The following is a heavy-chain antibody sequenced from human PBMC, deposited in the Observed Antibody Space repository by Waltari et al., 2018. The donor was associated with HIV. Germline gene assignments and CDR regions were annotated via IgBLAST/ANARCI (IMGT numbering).Heavy chain of an antibody. V-gene: IGHV3-30*04. D-gene: IGHD1-1*01. CDR1: GFTFSSHA. Sequence: QVQLVESGGGVVQPGRSLRLSCAASGFTFSSHAMHWVRQAPGKGLEWVAVISYDGSNKYYADSVKGRFTISRDNSKNTLYLQMNSLRAEDTAVYYCARSWVLGAFDIWGQGTMVTVSS. CDR2: ISYDGSNK. CDR3: ARSWVLGAFDI. J-gene: IGHJ3*02.